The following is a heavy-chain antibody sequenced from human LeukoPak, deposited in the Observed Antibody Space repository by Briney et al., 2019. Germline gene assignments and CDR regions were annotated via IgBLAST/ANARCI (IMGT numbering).Heavy chain of an antibody. V-gene: IGHV4-39*01. CDR2: IYYSGST. CDR1: GGSISSSSYY. CDR3: ARGLSSSGWYNLYY. D-gene: IGHD6-19*01. J-gene: IGHJ4*02. Sequence: SETLSLTCTVSGGSISSSSYYWGWIRQPPGKGLEWIGSIYYSGSTYYNPSLKSRVTISVDTSKNQFSLKLSSVTAADTAVYYCARGLSSSGWYNLYYWGQGTLVTVSS.